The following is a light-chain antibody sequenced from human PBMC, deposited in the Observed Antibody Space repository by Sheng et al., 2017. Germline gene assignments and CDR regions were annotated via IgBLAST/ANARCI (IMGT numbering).Light chain of an antibody. CDR2: GND. V-gene: IGLV1-47*01. CDR1: SSNVGSNS. J-gene: IGLJ3*02. CDR3: ATWDDRLSGRV. Sequence: QSVLTQPPSASGTPGQTVTISCFGSSSNVGSNSVYWYQHLPGTAPKLLVFGNDQRPSGVSDRFSGSKSGTSASLAISGLRSGDEADYYCATWDDRLSGRVFGGGTKVTVL.